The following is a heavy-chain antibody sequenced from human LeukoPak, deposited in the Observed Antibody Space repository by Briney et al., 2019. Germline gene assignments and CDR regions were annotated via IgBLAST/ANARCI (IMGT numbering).Heavy chain of an antibody. J-gene: IGHJ4*02. CDR2: INPNSGGT. CDR1: GYTFTGYY. V-gene: IGHV1-2*02. CDR3: ARRATNYYGSGSSFDY. D-gene: IGHD3-10*01. Sequence: ASVKVSCKASGYTFTGYYMHWVRQAPGQGLEWMGWINPNSGGTNYAQKFQGRVTMTRDTSISTAYMELSRLRSDDTAVYYCARRATNYYGSGSSFDYWGQGTLVTVSS.